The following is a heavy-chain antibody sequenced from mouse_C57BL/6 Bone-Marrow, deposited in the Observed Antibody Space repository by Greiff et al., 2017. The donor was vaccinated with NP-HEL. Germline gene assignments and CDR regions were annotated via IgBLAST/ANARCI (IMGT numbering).Heavy chain of an antibody. Sequence: QVQLKESGAELARPGASVKMSCKASGYTFTSYTMHWVKQRPGQGLEWIGYINPCSGYTKYNQKFKDKATLTADKSSSTAYMQLSSLTSEDSAVYYCAREGDSHFDYWGQGTTLTVSS. D-gene: IGHD2-13*01. CDR1: GYTFTSYT. V-gene: IGHV1-4*01. J-gene: IGHJ2*01. CDR3: AREGDSHFDY. CDR2: INPCSGYT.